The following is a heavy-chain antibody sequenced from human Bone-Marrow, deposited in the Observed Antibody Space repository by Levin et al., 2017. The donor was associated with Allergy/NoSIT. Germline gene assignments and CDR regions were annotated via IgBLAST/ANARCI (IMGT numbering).Heavy chain of an antibody. CDR2: INSDGSST. CDR1: GFTFSSYW. D-gene: IGHD4-17*01. J-gene: IGHJ2*01. Sequence: GESLKISCAASGFTFSSYWMHWVRQAPGKGLVWVSRINSDGSSTSYADSVKGRFTISRDNAKNTLYLQMNSLRAEDTAVYYCARENTVTTLDLWGRGTLVTVSS. CDR3: ARENTVTTLDL. V-gene: IGHV3-74*01.